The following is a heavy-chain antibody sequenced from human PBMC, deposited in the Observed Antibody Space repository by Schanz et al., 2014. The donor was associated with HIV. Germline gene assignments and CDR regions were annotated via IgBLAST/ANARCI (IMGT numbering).Heavy chain of an antibody. V-gene: IGHV3-23*04. Sequence: EVQLVESGGGLVKPGGSLRLSCVASGFSFRTFGMHWVRQAPGKGLEWVSSIRGSGVSTFYAGSVKGRFAISRDKSKNTLYLQMNSLRVEDTAVYYCAKMARSVAANTNFDYWGQGTLVTVSS. J-gene: IGHJ4*02. CDR3: AKMARSVAANTNFDY. CDR1: GFSFRTFG. D-gene: IGHD6-19*01. CDR2: IRGSGVST.